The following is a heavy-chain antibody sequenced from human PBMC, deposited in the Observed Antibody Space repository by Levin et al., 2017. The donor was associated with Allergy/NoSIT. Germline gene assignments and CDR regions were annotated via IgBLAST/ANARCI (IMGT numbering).Heavy chain of an antibody. CDR3: ARRGVTFFDY. V-gene: IGHV5-51*01. CDR2: IYPGDSDT. Sequence: GESLKISCAASGFTIDSYWIAWVRQMPGKGLEWMGIIYPGDSDTRYSPSFQGRVTISADKSISTAYLQWSSLGASDTAMYYCARRGVTFFDYWGRGTLVTVSS. CDR1: GFTIDSYW. D-gene: IGHD5-18*01. J-gene: IGHJ4*02.